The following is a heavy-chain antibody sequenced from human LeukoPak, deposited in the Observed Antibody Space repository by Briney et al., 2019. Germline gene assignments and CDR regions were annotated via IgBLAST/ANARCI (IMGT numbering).Heavy chain of an antibody. CDR1: GGSISSSSYY. D-gene: IGHD2-2*01. Sequence: PSETLSLTCTVSGGSISSSSYYWGWIRQPPGKGLEWIGSIYYSGSTYYNPSLKSRVTISVGTSKNQFSLQLSSVTAADTAVYYCGSVPAATFDYWGQGTLVTVSS. CDR2: IYYSGST. CDR3: GSVPAATFDY. J-gene: IGHJ4*02. V-gene: IGHV4-39*01.